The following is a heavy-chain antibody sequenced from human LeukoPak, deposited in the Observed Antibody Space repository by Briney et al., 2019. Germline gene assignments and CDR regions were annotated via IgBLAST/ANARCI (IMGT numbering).Heavy chain of an antibody. J-gene: IGHJ4*02. CDR1: GFTFSSYW. D-gene: IGHD2-8*01. Sequence: GGSLRLSCAASGFTFSSYWMSWVRQAPGKGLEWVANIKQDGSEKYYVDSVKGRITISRDNVKNSLYLQLNSLRAEDSGVYYCARGSSTSGFDYWGQGTLVTVSS. V-gene: IGHV3-7*01. CDR2: IKQDGSEK. CDR3: ARGSSTSGFDY.